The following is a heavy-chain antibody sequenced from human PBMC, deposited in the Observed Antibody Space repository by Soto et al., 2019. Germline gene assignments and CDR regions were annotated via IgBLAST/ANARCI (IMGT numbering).Heavy chain of an antibody. CDR1: GFIFSSFW. V-gene: IGHV3-74*03. D-gene: IGHD1-26*01. CDR3: ARGGSFRFDY. J-gene: IGHJ4*02. Sequence: PGGSLRLSCAASGFIFSSFWIQWVRQVPGKGLEWVSRINTDGSITTYADSVKGRFTISRDNAKNTVFLQMNGLRAEDTAVYYCARGGSFRFDYWGQGALVTVSS. CDR2: INTDGSIT.